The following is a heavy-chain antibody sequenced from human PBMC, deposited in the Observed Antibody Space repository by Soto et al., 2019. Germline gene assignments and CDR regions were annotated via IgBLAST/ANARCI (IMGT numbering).Heavy chain of an antibody. Sequence: QVQLVQSGAEVKKPVASVKVSCKTSGYTFTSYDINWVRQATGHGLEWMGWMNPNSGNTGYAQNLKGRVTMTRNTSISTASMALSGLRSDDTAVYYCARGRSTSWFSDYWGQGTLVTVSS. D-gene: IGHD6-13*01. V-gene: IGHV1-8*01. CDR2: MNPNSGNT. J-gene: IGHJ4*02. CDR1: GYTFTSYD. CDR3: ARGRSTSWFSDY.